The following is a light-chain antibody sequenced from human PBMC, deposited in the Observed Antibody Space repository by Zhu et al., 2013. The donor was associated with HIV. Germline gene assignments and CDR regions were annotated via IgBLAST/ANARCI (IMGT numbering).Light chain of an antibody. Sequence: AIRMTQSPSSLSASTGDKVTITCRASQGINDYLAWYQQKPGKAPKLLIYGASVLHSGVPSRFSGSGSGTDFTLTINCLQSEDFAVYYCQQYHSSATFGQG. CDR1: QGINDY. CDR3: QQYHSSAT. CDR2: GAS. J-gene: IGKJ1*01. V-gene: IGKV1-8*01.